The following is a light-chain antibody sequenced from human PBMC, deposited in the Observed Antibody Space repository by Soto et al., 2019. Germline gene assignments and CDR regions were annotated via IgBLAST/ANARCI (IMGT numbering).Light chain of an antibody. CDR3: QQSYSTPRT. CDR1: QSISSY. CDR2: AAS. Sequence: DIPMTQSPSSVSASVAARVPISCRASQSISSYLNWYQQKPGKAPKLLIYAASSLQSGVPSRFSGSGSGTDFTLTISSLQPEDFATYYCQQSYSTPRTFGQGTKVDI. V-gene: IGKV1-39*01. J-gene: IGKJ1*01.